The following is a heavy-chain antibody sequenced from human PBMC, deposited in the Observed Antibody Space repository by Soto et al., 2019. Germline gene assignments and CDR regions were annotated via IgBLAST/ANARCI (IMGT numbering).Heavy chain of an antibody. D-gene: IGHD2-15*01. V-gene: IGHV4-30-4*01. CDR1: GDSISTVDYF. J-gene: IGHJ5*01. CDR2: IYKSATT. CDR3: ARGRYCLTGRCFPNWFDS. Sequence: SETLSLTCSVSGDSISTVDYFWAWIRQPPGQALEYIGYIYKSATTYYNPSFESRVAISLDTSKSQFSLNVTSVTAADTAVYVCARGRYCLTGRCFPNWFDSWGQGTLVTVSS.